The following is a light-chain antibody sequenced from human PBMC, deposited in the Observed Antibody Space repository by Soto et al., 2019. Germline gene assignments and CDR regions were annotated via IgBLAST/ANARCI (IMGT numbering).Light chain of an antibody. V-gene: IGKV1-39*01. CDR3: QQSYNTPR. J-gene: IGKJ4*02. CDR1: QSISNY. CDR2: AAS. Sequence: DIQMTQSPSSLSASVGDRVTITCRASQSISNYLNWYQQKPGKAPKVLVYAASSLESGVPSRFSGSGSGTDFTLTNSSLQTEDFATYYWQQSYNTPRFGGRTKVEIK.